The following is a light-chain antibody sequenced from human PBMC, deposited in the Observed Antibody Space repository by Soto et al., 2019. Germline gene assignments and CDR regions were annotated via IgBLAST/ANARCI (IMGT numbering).Light chain of an antibody. CDR2: DAS. V-gene: IGKV3-11*01. CDR1: QSVSSN. Sequence: EIVMTQSPATLSVSPGERATLSCRASQSVSSNLAWYQQKPGQAPRLLIYDASNRAIGTPARFSGSGSGTDYFLPTSSREHEDVVVYYCRQRSSCPPITFGQGTRLEIK. CDR3: RQRSSCPPIT. J-gene: IGKJ5*01.